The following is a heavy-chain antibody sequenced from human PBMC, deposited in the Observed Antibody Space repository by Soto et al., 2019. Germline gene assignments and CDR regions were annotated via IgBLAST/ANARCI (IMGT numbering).Heavy chain of an antibody. Sequence: ASVKVSCKASGYTFTGYYMHWVRQAPGQGLEWMGWINPNSGGTNYAQKFQGWVTMTRDTSISTAYMELSRLRSDDTAVYYCARADPPNYYDSSGGIDYWGQGTLVTVSS. CDR1: GYTFTGYY. J-gene: IGHJ4*02. CDR2: INPNSGGT. D-gene: IGHD3-22*01. CDR3: ARADPPNYYDSSGGIDY. V-gene: IGHV1-2*04.